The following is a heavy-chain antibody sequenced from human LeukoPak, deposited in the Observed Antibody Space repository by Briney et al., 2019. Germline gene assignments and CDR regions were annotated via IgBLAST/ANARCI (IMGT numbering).Heavy chain of an antibody. CDR2: ISAYNGNT. V-gene: IGHV1-18*04. Sequence: ASVKVSCKASGYTFTSYSMHWVRQAPGQGLEWMGWISAYNGNTNYAQKLQGRVTMTTDTSTSTAYMELRSLRSDDTAVYYCARDTYYYDSSGQYWGQGTLVTVSS. CDR1: GYTFTSYS. J-gene: IGHJ4*02. CDR3: ARDTYYYDSSGQY. D-gene: IGHD3-22*01.